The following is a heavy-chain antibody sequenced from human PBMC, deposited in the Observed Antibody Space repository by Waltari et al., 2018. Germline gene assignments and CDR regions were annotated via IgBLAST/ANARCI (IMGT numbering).Heavy chain of an antibody. J-gene: IGHJ5*02. Sequence: QVQLVQSGAEVKKPGASVKVSCKASGYTFTSYDINWVRQATAQGLEWMGWMNPNSGNTGYAQKFQGRVTITRNTSISTAYMELSSLRSEDTAVYYCARGNPPTYYDFWSGYCNWFDPWGQGTLVTVSS. CDR2: MNPNSGNT. V-gene: IGHV1-8*03. D-gene: IGHD3-3*01. CDR1: GYTFTSYD. CDR3: ARGNPPTYYDFWSGYCNWFDP.